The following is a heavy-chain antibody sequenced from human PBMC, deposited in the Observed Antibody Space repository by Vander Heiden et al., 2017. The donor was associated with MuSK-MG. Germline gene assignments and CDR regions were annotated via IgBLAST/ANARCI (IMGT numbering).Heavy chain of an antibody. CDR1: RFTFSNDR. D-gene: IGHD6-6*01. Sequence: EVQLVESGGGLVQPGGSLRLSCAASRFTFSNDRMHWVRQAQGKGLVWVSRINTDGSYTSYADSVKGLFTISRDNAKNTLYLQMNSLRTEDTAVYYCARVGSAPPFNWGQGTLVTVSS. CDR2: INTDGSYT. J-gene: IGHJ4*02. V-gene: IGHV3-74*01. CDR3: ARVGSAPPFN.